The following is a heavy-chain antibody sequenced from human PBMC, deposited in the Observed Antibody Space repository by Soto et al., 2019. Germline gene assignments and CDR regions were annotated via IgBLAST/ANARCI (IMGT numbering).Heavy chain of an antibody. Sequence: QVQLVESGGGVVQPGRSLRLSCAGSGFTFSTHGMHWARQAPAKGLEWVAVIWYDGSNKFYSDSVKGRFTISRDNSKNSLFLQMNTLGAEDTAIYYCAREVHYTGGTIDYWGQGILVTVSS. CDR3: AREVHYTGGTIDY. V-gene: IGHV3-33*01. D-gene: IGHD2-8*02. CDR2: IWYDGSNK. J-gene: IGHJ4*02. CDR1: GFTFSTHG.